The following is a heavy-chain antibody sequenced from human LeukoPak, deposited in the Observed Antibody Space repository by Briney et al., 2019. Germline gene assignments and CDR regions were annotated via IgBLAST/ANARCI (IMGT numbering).Heavy chain of an antibody. V-gene: IGHV1-46*01. CDR1: GYTLINNW. CDR3: ARSLSLVVPAASYFDY. J-gene: IGHJ4*02. Sequence: ASVKVSCKASGYTLINNWMHWVRQAPGQGLEWIGLINPTGTGTLYAQKFQGRVTMTRDMSTSTDYMELSSLRSEDTAVYYCARSLSLVVPAASYFDYWGQGTLVTVSS. D-gene: IGHD2-2*01. CDR2: INPTGTGT.